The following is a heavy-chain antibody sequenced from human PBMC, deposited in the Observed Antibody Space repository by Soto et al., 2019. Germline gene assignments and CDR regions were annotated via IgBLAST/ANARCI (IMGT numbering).Heavy chain of an antibody. D-gene: IGHD2-21*01. CDR2: ISWDYDR. Sequence: QITLKESGPTLVEPTEPLTLTCSFSGFSLSNGGLGVAWFRQAPGKALECLGIISWDYDRRYNPSLKKRLTITTGASRNQDTLKMTYKDHQDTGTDYCAHRVDYSGAYDVWWSAYWGQGTLVTVS. J-gene: IGHJ4*02. CDR3: AHRVDYSGAYDVWWSAY. V-gene: IGHV2-5*02. CDR1: GFSLSNGGLG.